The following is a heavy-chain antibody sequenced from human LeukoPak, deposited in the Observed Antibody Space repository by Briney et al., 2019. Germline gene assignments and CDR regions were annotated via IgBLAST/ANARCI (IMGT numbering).Heavy chain of an antibody. CDR1: GGSISSYY. D-gene: IGHD6-19*01. J-gene: IGHJ4*02. V-gene: IGHV4-59*01. Sequence: SETLSLTCTVSGGSISSYYWSWIRQSSGKGLEWIGYIFYSGSTNYSPSLKSRVTISVDTSKNQFSLKLSSVTAADTAVYYCARGGSGPYPRLDYWGQGSLVTVSS. CDR3: ARGGSGPYPRLDY. CDR2: IFYSGST.